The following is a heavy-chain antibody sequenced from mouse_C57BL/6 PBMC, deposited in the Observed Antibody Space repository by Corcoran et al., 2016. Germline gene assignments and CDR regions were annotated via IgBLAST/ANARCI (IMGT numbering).Heavy chain of an antibody. CDR2: INPNNGGT. D-gene: IGHD3-2*02. CDR1: GYTFTDYY. J-gene: IGHJ4*01. V-gene: IGHV1-26*01. CDR3: ARGGSGPYYYAMDY. Sequence: EVQLQQSGPELVKPGASVKISCKASGYTFTDYYMNWVKQSHGKSLEWIGDINPNNGGTSYNQKFKGKATLTVDKSSSTAYMELRSLTSEDSAVYDCARGGSGPYYYAMDYWGQGTSVTVSS.